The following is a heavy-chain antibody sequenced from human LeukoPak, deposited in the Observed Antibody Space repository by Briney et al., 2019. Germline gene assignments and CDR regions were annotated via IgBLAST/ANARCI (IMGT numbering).Heavy chain of an antibody. CDR1: GFTFSSYA. J-gene: IGHJ4*02. CDR3: ARDSGYCSGGSCYPNFDY. Sequence: GGSLRLSCAASGFTFSSYAMSWVRQAPGKGLEWVSAISGSGGSTYYADFVKGRFTISRDNSKNTLYLQMNSLRAEDTAVYYCARDSGYCSGGSCYPNFDYWGQGTLVTVSS. D-gene: IGHD2-15*01. V-gene: IGHV3-23*01. CDR2: ISGSGGST.